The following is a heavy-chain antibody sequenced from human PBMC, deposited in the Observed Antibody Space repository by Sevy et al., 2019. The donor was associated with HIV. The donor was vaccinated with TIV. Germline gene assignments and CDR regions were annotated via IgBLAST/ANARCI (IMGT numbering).Heavy chain of an antibody. CDR2: IWYDGSNK. CDR1: GFTFSSYG. CDR3: VSGAYCYESPPENFDY. Sequence: GGSLRLSCAASGFTFSSYGMHWVRQAPGKGLEWVALIWYDGSNKYYADSVKGRFTISRDNSKNTLYLQMYSLGAEDTAVYYCVSGAYCYESPPENFDYWGQGTLVTVSS. J-gene: IGHJ4*02. D-gene: IGHD3-22*01. V-gene: IGHV3-33*01.